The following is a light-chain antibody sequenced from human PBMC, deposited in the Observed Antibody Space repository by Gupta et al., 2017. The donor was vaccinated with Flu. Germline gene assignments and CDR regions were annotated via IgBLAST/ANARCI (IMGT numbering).Light chain of an antibody. J-gene: IGKJ2*01. Sequence: TLSLSPGESAILSCRARHSVNSNYLAWYKQKPGQAPRLLIYGASIRATGIPDRFSGSGSGTDFTLTISRLEPEDFAVYYCQQYGNSPMSTFGQGTKLEIK. CDR1: HSVNSNY. CDR3: QQYGNSPMST. CDR2: GAS. V-gene: IGKV3-20*01.